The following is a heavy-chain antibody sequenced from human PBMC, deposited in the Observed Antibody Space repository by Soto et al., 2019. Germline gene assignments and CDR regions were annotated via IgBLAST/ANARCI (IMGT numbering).Heavy chain of an antibody. V-gene: IGHV1-18*01. CDR2: ISGFDGDT. D-gene: IGHD3-9*01. Sequence: QVQLVQSGAEVKKPGASVRVSCKASGYSLTSYGISWVREAPGQGLEWMGWISGFDGDTYYAQKLQGRVTITIDTSTNTAYMDLGSLRSDDTAVYYCASFDRLAVGNGMDLWGQGTTVTVSS. CDR3: ASFDRLAVGNGMDL. J-gene: IGHJ6*02. CDR1: GYSLTSYG.